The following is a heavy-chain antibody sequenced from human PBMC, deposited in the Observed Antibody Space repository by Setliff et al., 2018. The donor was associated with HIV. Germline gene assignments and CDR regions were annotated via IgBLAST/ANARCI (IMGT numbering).Heavy chain of an antibody. CDR3: VRGGGEQLLSIDH. J-gene: IGHJ4*02. Sequence: ASVKVSCKASGYTFTNNAIHWVRQAPGQRLEWMGCINAGNGNTKYSQELQGRVTITRDTSASTAYMELNSLRSEDMAVYYCVRGGGEQLLSIDHWGQGTLVTVSS. CDR2: INAGNGNT. CDR1: GYTFTNNA. D-gene: IGHD2-2*01. V-gene: IGHV1-3*03.